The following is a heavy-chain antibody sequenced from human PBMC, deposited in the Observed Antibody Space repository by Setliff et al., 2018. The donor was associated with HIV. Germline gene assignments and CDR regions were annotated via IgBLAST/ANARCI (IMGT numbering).Heavy chain of an antibody. J-gene: IGHJ4*02. CDR3: AKDYVENDY. Sequence: GGSLRLSCAVSGFTFSTYGMHWVRQAPGKGLEWVTFIEHDGSKKFYAESVKGRFTISRDNSKNTLYLQMNSLRAEDTAVYYCAKDYVENDYWGQGTLVTVSS. CDR1: GFTFSTYG. V-gene: IGHV3-30*02. CDR2: IEHDGSKK. D-gene: IGHD3-16*01.